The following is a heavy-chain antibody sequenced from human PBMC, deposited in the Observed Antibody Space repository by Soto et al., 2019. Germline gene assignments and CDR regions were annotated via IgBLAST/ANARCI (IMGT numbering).Heavy chain of an antibody. J-gene: IGHJ5*01. CDR3: AGGAAWGMILST. CDR1: GAAINSGGYY. CDR2: VYFSANT. D-gene: IGHD2-15*01. Sequence: QVKLQESGPGLVQPSQTLSLTCTVSGAAINSGGYYWSCIRQLTGKGLEWIGYVYFSANTYYTPSLQCRCTISRDTPQHQFCPNLNSVTIAYTDAYYCAGGAAWGMILSTWGHVPLVTV. V-gene: IGHV4-31*03.